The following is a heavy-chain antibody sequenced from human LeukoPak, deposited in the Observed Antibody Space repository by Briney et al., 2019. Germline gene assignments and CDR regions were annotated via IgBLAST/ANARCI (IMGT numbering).Heavy chain of an antibody. CDR2: IIPILGIA. D-gene: IGHD4-17*01. CDR1: GGTFSSYA. CDR3: ARGLRADY. J-gene: IGHJ4*02. V-gene: IGHV1-69*04. Sequence: SVKVSCKSSGGTFSSYAISWVRQAPGPGLEWMGRIIPILGIANYPQKFQGRVTITADKSTSTAYMELSSLRSEDTAVYYCARGLRADYWGQGTLVTVSS.